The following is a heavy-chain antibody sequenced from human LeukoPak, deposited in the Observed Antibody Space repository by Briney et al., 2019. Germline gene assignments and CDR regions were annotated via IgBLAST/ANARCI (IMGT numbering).Heavy chain of an antibody. Sequence: PSETLSLTCAVYGGSFSGYYWSWIRQSPGKGLEWIGEINHSGSTNYNPSLKSRVTISVDTSKNQFSLKLSSVTAADTAVYYCARRSGYYGSGSYRKNWFDPWGQGTLVTVSS. J-gene: IGHJ5*02. CDR1: GGSFSGYY. CDR3: ARRSGYYGSGSYRKNWFDP. D-gene: IGHD3-10*01. V-gene: IGHV4-34*01. CDR2: INHSGST.